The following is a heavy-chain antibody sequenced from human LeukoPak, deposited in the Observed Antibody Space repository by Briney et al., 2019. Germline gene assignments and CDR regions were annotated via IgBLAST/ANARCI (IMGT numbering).Heavy chain of an antibody. V-gene: IGHV3-66*01. CDR1: GFTVSSTC. D-gene: IGHD3-9*01. CDR2: IYSDGFT. Sequence: GGSLRLSCAASGFTVSSTCMNWVRQAPGKGLEWISLIYSDGFTYYSDSVKCRFTISRDNSKNTLYLQMNSLRAADTAVYYCARGSPYYDILTGYSHFDYWGQGTLVTVSS. J-gene: IGHJ4*02. CDR3: ARGSPYYDILTGYSHFDY.